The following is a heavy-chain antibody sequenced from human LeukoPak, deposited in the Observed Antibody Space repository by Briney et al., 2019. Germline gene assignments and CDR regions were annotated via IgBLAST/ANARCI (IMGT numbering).Heavy chain of an antibody. CDR2: ISGSGGST. CDR1: GFTFSSYA. CDR3: AKSGGIVVVPAAVMGHDAFDI. D-gene: IGHD2-2*01. Sequence: GSLRLSCAASGFTFSSYAMSWVRQAPGKGLEWVSAISGSGGSTYYADSVKGRFTISRDNSKNTLYLQMNSLRAEDTAVYYCAKSGGIVVVPAAVMGHDAFDIWGQGTMVTVSS. V-gene: IGHV3-23*01. J-gene: IGHJ3*02.